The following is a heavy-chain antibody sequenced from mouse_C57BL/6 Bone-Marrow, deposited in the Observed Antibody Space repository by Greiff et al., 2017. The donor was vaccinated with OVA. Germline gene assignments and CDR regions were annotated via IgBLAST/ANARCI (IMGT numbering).Heavy chain of an antibody. Sequence: VKLVESGPGLVQPSQSLSITCTVSGFSLTSYGVHWVRQSPGKGLEWLGVIWSGGSTDYNAAFISRLSISKDNSKSQVFFKMNSVQADDNARDYCARSSKETAYWGQGTLVTVSA. CDR3: ARSSKETAY. CDR2: IWSGGST. J-gene: IGHJ3*01. V-gene: IGHV2-2*01. CDR1: GFSLTSYG.